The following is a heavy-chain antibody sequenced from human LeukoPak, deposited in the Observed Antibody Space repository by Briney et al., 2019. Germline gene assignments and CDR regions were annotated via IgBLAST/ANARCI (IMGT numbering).Heavy chain of an antibody. J-gene: IGHJ4*02. CDR1: GGSISSYY. CDR2: IYSSGST. CDR3: ARAGRCSSTSCYSMAYYFDY. D-gene: IGHD2-2*02. Sequence: PSETLSLTCTVSGGSISSYYWSWIRQPAGKGLEWIGRIYSSGSTNYNPSLKSRVTMSVDTSKNQFSLKLSSVTAADTAVYYCARAGRCSSTSCYSMAYYFDYWGQGTLVTVSS. V-gene: IGHV4-4*07.